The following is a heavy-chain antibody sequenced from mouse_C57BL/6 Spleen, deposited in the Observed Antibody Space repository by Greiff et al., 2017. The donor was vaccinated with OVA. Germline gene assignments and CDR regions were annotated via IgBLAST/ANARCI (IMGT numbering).Heavy chain of an antibody. CDR2: IDPANGNT. CDR1: GFHIKNTY. J-gene: IGHJ4*01. Sequence: EVQLQQSVAELVRPGASVKLSCTASGFHIKNTYMHWVKQRPEQGLEWIGRIDPANGNTKYAPKFQGKAPLTADTSSNTAYLQLSSLTSEDTAIYYCARSPSTMVTTGYAVYYWGQRASVTVSS. D-gene: IGHD2-2*01. CDR3: ARSPSTMVTTGYAVYY. V-gene: IGHV14-3*01.